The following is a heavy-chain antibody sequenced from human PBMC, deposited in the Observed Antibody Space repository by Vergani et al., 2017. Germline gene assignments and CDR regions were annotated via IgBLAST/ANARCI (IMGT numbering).Heavy chain of an antibody. CDR2: INHSGST. J-gene: IGHJ3*02. D-gene: IGHD4-17*01. CDR3: ARENYGDYGGRTFDI. Sequence: QVQLQQWGAGLLKPSETLSLTCAVYGGSFSGYYWSWIRQPPGKGLEWIGEINHSGSTNYNPSLKSRVTISVDTSKNQFSLKLSSVTAADTAVYYCARENYGDYGGRTFDIWGQGTMVTVSS. V-gene: IGHV4-34*01. CDR1: GGSFSGYY.